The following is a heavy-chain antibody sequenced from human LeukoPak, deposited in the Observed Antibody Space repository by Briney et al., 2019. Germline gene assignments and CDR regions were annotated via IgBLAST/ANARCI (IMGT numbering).Heavy chain of an antibody. CDR1: GYTFTSYD. D-gene: IGHD3-9*01. CDR2: MNPNSGNT. CDR3: ARSGEPLRYFDWLSNYYYGMDV. Sequence: VASVKVSCKASGYTFTSYDINWVRQATGQGLEWMGWMNPNSGNTGYAQKCQGRVTMTRNTSISTAYMELSSLRSEDTAVYYCARSGEPLRYFDWLSNYYYGMDVWGQGTTVTVSS. J-gene: IGHJ6*02. V-gene: IGHV1-8*01.